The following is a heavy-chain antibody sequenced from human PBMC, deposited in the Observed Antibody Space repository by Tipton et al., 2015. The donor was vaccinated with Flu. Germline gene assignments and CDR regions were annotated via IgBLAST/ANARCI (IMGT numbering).Heavy chain of an antibody. CDR3: ARLSYYDVDLKNFYFDY. D-gene: IGHD3-10*02. Sequence: GLVKPSETLSLRCTVSGYSISSAYYWGWVRQSPGEGLEWIGSIYPSGTTYYNPSLKSRVTISVDTSKSQFSLMLRSVTAADTAVYFCARLSYYDVDLKNFYFDYWGQGALVTVSS. CDR2: IYPSGTT. CDR1: GYSISSAYY. J-gene: IGHJ4*02. V-gene: IGHV4-38-2*02.